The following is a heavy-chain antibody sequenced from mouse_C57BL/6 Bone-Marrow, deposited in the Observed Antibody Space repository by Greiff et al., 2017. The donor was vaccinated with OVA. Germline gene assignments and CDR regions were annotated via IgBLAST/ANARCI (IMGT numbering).Heavy chain of an antibody. J-gene: IGHJ2*01. CDR1: GYTFTEYT. V-gene: IGHV1-62-2*01. D-gene: IGHD1-1*01. CDR2: FYPGSGSI. CDR3: ARHEDPTTTVVAGGFDY. Sequence: VKLMESGAELVKPGASVKLSCKASGYTFTEYTIHWVKQRSGQGLEWIGWFYPGSGSIKYNERFKDKATLTADKSSSTVYMELSRLTSEDSAVYFCARHEDPTTTVVAGGFDYWGQGTTLTVSS.